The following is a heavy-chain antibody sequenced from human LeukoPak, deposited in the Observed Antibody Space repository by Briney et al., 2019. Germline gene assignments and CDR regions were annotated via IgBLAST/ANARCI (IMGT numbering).Heavy chain of an antibody. D-gene: IGHD1-26*01. V-gene: IGHV1-69*13. J-gene: IGHJ4*02. CDR1: RGTFSSYA. CDR2: IIPIFGTA. Sequence: SVKVSCKASRGTFSSYAISWVRQAPGQGLEWMGGIIPIFGTANYAQKFQGRVTITADESTSTAYMELSSLRSEDTAVYYCARWDETYYFDYWGQGTLVTVSS. CDR3: ARWDETYYFDY.